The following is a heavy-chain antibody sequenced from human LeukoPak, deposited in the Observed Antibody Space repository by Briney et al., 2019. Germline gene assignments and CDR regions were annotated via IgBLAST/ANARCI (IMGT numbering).Heavy chain of an antibody. V-gene: IGHV4-59*08. Sequence: SETLSLTCTVSGGSINSYYWTWIRQPPGKRLEWIGYIYYTANTNYNPSLKSRVTISVDTSKNQFSLNLSSVTAADTALYYCARLRYGGDLIFDLWGQGALVTVSS. CDR1: GGSINSYY. CDR3: ARLRYGGDLIFDL. J-gene: IGHJ4*02. D-gene: IGHD2-21*02. CDR2: IYYTANT.